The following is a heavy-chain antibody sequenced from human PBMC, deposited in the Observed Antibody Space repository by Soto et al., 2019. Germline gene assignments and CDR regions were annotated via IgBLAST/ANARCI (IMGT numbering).Heavy chain of an antibody. CDR3: AKDSVAYKRIYDPFDI. CDR1: GFTFSSYS. Sequence: GGSLRLSCAASGFTFSSYSMNWVRQAPGKGLEWVSYISSSSGTIDYADSVKGRFTVSRDNSKNTLYLQMNSLRAEDAAVYYCAKDSVAYKRIYDPFDIWGQGTVVTVSS. J-gene: IGHJ3*02. CDR2: ISSSSGTI. V-gene: IGHV3-48*01. D-gene: IGHD3-3*02.